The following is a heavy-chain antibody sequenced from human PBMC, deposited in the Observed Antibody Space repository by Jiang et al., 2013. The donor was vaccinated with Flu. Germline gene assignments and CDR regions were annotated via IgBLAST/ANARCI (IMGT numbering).Heavy chain of an antibody. Sequence: FDDYAMHWVRLSSXKGLEWVSGISWNSGSIGYADSVKGRFTISRDNAKNSLYLQMNSLRAEDTALYYCASYYDSSGYYYVRYFQHWGQGTLVTVSS. D-gene: IGHD3-22*01. J-gene: IGHJ1*01. CDR3: ASYYDSSGYYYVRYFQH. CDR1: FDDYA. CDR2: ISWNSGSI. V-gene: IGHV3-9*01.